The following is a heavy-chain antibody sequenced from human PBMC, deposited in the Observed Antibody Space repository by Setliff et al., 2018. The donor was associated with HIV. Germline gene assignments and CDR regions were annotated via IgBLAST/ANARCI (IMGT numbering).Heavy chain of an antibody. CDR2: INSDESST. V-gene: IGHV3-74*01. Sequence: GGSLRLSCAASGFTFSSYWMHWVRQAPGKGLVWVSRINSDESSTSCADSVKGRFTISRDNAKNTLYLQMNSLRAEDTAVYYCSRGGSGSPRPLQHWGQDTLVTVSS. D-gene: IGHD3-10*01. J-gene: IGHJ1*01. CDR1: GFTFSSYW. CDR3: SRGGSGSPRPLQH.